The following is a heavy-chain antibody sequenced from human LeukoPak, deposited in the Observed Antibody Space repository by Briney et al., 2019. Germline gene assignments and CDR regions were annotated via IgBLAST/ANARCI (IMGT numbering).Heavy chain of an antibody. J-gene: IGHJ4*02. Sequence: PGRSLRLSCAASGFTFSSYGMHWVRQAPGKGLEWVAVISYDGSNKYYADSVKGRFTISRDNSKNTLYLQMSSLRAEDTAVYYCVKGLGNGYYYDSSGYHGDYWGQGTLVTVSS. CDR2: ISYDGSNK. V-gene: IGHV3-30*18. CDR3: VKGLGNGYYYDSSGYHGDY. D-gene: IGHD3-22*01. CDR1: GFTFSSYG.